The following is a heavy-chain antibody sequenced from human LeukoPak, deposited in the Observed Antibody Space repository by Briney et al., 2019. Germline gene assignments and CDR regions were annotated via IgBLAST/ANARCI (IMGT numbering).Heavy chain of an antibody. Sequence: SETLSLTCTVSGGSISSYYWGWIRQPPGKGLEWIGSIYYSGSTYYNPSLKSRVTISVDTSKNQFSLKLSSVTAADTAMYYCARYEFAYYYFDCWGRGTLVTVSS. CDR1: GGSISSYY. CDR2: IYYSGST. V-gene: IGHV4-39*07. J-gene: IGHJ4*02. CDR3: ARYEFAYYYFDC. D-gene: IGHD3-3*01.